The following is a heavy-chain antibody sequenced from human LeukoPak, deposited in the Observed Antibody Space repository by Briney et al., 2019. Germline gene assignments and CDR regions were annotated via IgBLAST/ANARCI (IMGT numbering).Heavy chain of an antibody. V-gene: IGHV4-59*01. J-gene: IGHJ5*02. Sequence: PSETLSLTCTVSGGSISSYYWSWIRQPPGKGLEWIGYIYYSGSTNYNPSLKSRVTISVDTSKNPFSLKLSSVTAADTAVYYCAREGSYCSSTSCPHWFDPWGQGTLVTVSS. D-gene: IGHD2-2*01. CDR1: GGSISSYY. CDR3: AREGSYCSSTSCPHWFDP. CDR2: IYYSGST.